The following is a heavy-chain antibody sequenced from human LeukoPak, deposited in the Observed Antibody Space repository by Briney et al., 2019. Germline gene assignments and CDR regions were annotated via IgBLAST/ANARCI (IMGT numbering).Heavy chain of an antibody. CDR3: VRHNHMDV. Sequence: ASVKVSCKASGYTFTTYSMHWVRQAPGQGLEWMAIINLSGGSTDYTQKFQGRVTVTRDTSTSTVYMELGSLRSEDTAVYYCVRHNHMDVWGQGTTVTVSS. CDR1: GYTFTTYS. V-gene: IGHV1-46*01. CDR2: INLSGGST. J-gene: IGHJ6*02.